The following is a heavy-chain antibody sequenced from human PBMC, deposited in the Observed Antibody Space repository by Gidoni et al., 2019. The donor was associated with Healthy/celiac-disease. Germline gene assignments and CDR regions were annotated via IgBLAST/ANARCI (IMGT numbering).Heavy chain of an antibody. V-gene: IGHV1-46*01. CDR3: ARSSCYLGLFDY. D-gene: IGHD3-22*01. J-gene: IGHJ4*02. CDR2: INPGGGSP. CDR1: GYTFTSYY. Sequence: QVQLVQSGAEVKKPGASVKVSGKAAGYTFTSYYLHWVRQAPGQGLEWMGRINPGGGSPSHAHKFQGRVPITRDPSTSPVYMELSSLRSEAPAVYYCARSSCYLGLFDYWGQGTLVTVSS.